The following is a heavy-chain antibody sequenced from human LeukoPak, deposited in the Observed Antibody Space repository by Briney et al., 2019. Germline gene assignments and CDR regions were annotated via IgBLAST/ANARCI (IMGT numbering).Heavy chain of an antibody. Sequence: GGSLRLSCAASGFTFTSYAMGWGRQAPGKGLEWVSHITSSGGSTYYADSVKGRFTISRDISKNTLYLQMNSLRAEDTAVYHCANVLEYSSNSASDHWGQGTLVTVSS. V-gene: IGHV3-23*01. J-gene: IGHJ4*02. D-gene: IGHD6-6*01. CDR3: ANVLEYSSNSASDH. CDR2: ITSSGGST. CDR1: GFTFTSYA.